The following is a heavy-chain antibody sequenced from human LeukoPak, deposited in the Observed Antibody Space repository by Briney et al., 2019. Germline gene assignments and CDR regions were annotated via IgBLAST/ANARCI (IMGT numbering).Heavy chain of an antibody. Sequence: MASETLSLTCTVSGYSISSSYYWGWIRQPPGKGLEWIGSVYSSGRTYYNPSLTSRVTVSADTSKNQFSLKLSSVTAADTAVYYCTREIGGTTVHYWGHGMLVTVSS. CDR3: TREIGGTTVHY. D-gene: IGHD1-7*01. V-gene: IGHV4-38-2*02. CDR2: VYSSGRT. J-gene: IGHJ4*01. CDR1: GYSISSSYY.